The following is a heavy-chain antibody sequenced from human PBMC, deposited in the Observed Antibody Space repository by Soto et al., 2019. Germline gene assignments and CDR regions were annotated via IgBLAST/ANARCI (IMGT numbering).Heavy chain of an antibody. D-gene: IGHD1-20*01. Sequence: PGGSLRLSCTAYAFSLSDQYLDWVRQAPGQGLEWVGRTVNKAFSYTTEYAAAMKGRFTISRDDSENSLYLQMTSLRTEYTAVYYCVGERYECFDYWGQGALVTVSS. CDR1: AFSLSDQY. CDR3: VGERYECFDY. J-gene: IGHJ4*02. V-gene: IGHV3-72*01. CDR2: TVNKAFSYTT.